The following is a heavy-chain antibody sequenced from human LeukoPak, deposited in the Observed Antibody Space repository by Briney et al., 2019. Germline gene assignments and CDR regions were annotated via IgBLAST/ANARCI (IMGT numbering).Heavy chain of an antibody. CDR3: ARTKVRPRYYGMDV. J-gene: IGHJ6*02. CDR2: IYYSVST. D-gene: IGHD2-8*01. V-gene: IGHV4-59*01. CDR1: GGSISSYY. Sequence: SETLSLTCTVAGGSISSYYWSWIRQPPGKGLEWIGYIYYSVSTNYNPSLKSRVTISVDTSKNQFSLKLSSVTAADTAVYYCARTKVRPRYYGMDVWGQGTTVTVSS.